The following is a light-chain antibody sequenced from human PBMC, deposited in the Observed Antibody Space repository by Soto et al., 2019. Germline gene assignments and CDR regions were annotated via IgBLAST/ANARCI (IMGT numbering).Light chain of an antibody. V-gene: IGLV1-40*01. CDR3: QSYGTSLSGLYV. J-gene: IGLJ1*01. Sequence: SVLTQPPSVSGAPGQRVTISCTGSSSNIGAGKDVNWFQQLPGTAPKLLIYADSNRPSGVPDRFSGSKSGSSASLAITGLQVEDEADYYCQSYGTSLSGLYVFGTGTKVTVL. CDR2: ADS. CDR1: SSNIGAGKD.